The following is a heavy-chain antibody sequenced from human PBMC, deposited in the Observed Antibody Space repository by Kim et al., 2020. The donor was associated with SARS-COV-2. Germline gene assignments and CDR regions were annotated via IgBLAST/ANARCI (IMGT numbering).Heavy chain of an antibody. CDR1: GFVFSDDW. V-gene: IGHV3-74*01. J-gene: IGHJ3*02. CDR2: INRDGSYT. CDR3: ARDQSGRGNAFDI. D-gene: IGHD1-26*01. Sequence: GSLRLSCAASGFVFSDDWLHWVRQAPGKGLVWVSRINRDGSYTDYADFVNGRFTSSRDNAKHTLYLQMSSLRAEDTAVYYCARDQSGRGNAFDIWGQGTMVTVSS.